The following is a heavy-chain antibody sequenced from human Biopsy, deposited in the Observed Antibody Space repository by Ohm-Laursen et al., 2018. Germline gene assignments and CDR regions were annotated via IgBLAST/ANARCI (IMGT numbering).Heavy chain of an antibody. J-gene: IGHJ4*02. CDR3: ARDPLNGHKHFDY. Sequence: SVKVSCKTSSYTFTDYNIHWMRQAPGQGLEWLGYINCKTGATNYAQEFQGTVTMTRDTSISTAYLALGSLRSADTAIYYCARDPLNGHKHFDYWGQGSLVTVSS. V-gene: IGHV1-2*02. CDR2: INCKTGAT. CDR1: SYTFTDYN. D-gene: IGHD2-8*01.